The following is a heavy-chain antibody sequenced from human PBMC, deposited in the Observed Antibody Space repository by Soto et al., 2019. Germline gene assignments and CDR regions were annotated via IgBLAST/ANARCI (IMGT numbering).Heavy chain of an antibody. CDR2: ISSSSSYT. CDR3: ARDGGAAAGRVDAFDI. CDR1: GFTFSDYY. D-gene: IGHD6-13*01. Sequence: NPGGSLRLSCAASGFTFSDYYMSWIRQAPGKGLEWVSYISSSSSYTNYADSVKGRLTISRDNAKNSLYLQMNSLRAEDTAVYYCARDGGAAAGRVDAFDIWGQGTMVTVSS. J-gene: IGHJ3*02. V-gene: IGHV3-11*06.